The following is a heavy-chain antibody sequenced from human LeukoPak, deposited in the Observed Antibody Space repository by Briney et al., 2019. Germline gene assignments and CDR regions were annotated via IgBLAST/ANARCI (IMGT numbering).Heavy chain of an antibody. CDR2: IYHSGST. V-gene: IGHV4-38-2*02. Sequence: SETLSLTCTVSGYSISSGYYWGWIRQPPGKGLEWIGSIYHSGSTYYNPSLKSRVTISVDTSKNQFSLKLSSVTAADTAVYYCARGDILTGYYNHAPGGPLDYWGQGTLVTVSS. CDR3: ARGDILTGYYNHAPGGPLDY. J-gene: IGHJ4*02. D-gene: IGHD3-9*01. CDR1: GYSISSGYY.